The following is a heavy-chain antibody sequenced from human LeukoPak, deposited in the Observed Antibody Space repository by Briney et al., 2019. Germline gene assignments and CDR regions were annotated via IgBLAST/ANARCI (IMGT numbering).Heavy chain of an antibody. J-gene: IGHJ4*02. V-gene: IGHV1-2*02. CDR3: ARDGIIAAAVHFDS. CDR1: GYTFSDYY. Sequence: ASVKVSCKASGYTFSDYYIHWVRQAPGQGLEWMGWLNPDSGGTNYAQKFQGRVSMTRDTSLATAYMELSWLRSDDTAVYFCARDGIIAAAVHFDSWGRGTLVTVS. D-gene: IGHD6-25*01. CDR2: LNPDSGGT.